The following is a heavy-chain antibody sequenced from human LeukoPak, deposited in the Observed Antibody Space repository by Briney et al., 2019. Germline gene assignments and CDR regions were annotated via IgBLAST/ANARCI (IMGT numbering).Heavy chain of an antibody. D-gene: IGHD1-26*01. J-gene: IGHJ4*02. CDR1: GFSFSTYA. CDR2: ISAGATAT. V-gene: IGHV3-23*01. Sequence: PGGSLRLSCAASGFSFSTYAMSWVRQAPGKGLEWVSSISAGATATYYADSVKGRFTISRDDSRNTLYLQMNSLRGDDTAVYYCAKDVGKWESLHFFDYWGQGTLVTVSS. CDR3: AKDVGKWESLHFFDY.